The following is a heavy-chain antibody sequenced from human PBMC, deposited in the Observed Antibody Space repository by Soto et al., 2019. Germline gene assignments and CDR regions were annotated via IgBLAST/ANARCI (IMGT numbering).Heavy chain of an antibody. CDR1: VDSIISSFW. J-gene: IGHJ4*02. D-gene: IGHD4-17*01. CDR2: IYHTEST. CDR3: ARYDFGTFDY. Sequence: SETLSLTCAFSVDSIISSFWWSWVRQPPGKGLEWIGEIYHTESTVYNPSLKSRVTISVDKSKNQFSLNLDSVTAADTAVYYCARYDFGTFDYWGRGILVTVSS. V-gene: IGHV4-4*02.